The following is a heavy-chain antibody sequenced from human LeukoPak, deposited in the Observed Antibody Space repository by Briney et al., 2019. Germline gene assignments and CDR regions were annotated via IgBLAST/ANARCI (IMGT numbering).Heavy chain of an antibody. CDR3: ARTSRGIVVVPAAEYYYYGMDV. D-gene: IGHD2-2*01. Sequence: GASVKVSCKASGYTFTGYYMHWVRQAPGQGLEWMGWINPNSGGTNYAQKFQGRVTMTRDTSISTAYMELSWLRSDDTAVYYCARTSRGIVVVPAAEYYYYGMDVWGQGTTVTVSS. V-gene: IGHV1-2*02. J-gene: IGHJ6*02. CDR2: INPNSGGT. CDR1: GYTFTGYY.